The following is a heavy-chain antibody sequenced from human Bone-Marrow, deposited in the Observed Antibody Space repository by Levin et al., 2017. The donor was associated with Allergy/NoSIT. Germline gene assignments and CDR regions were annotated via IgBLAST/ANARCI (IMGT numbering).Heavy chain of an antibody. CDR1: GFTFRSYS. CDR2: ITSYSSYI. V-gene: IGHV3-21*01. D-gene: IGHD4-17*01. CDR3: ARGHGDYSSNWFDP. J-gene: IGHJ5*02. Sequence: SCAASGFTFRSYSMSWVRQAPGKGLEWVSSITSYSSYIEYADAVKGRFTISRDNAKSSLYLQMNSLRVEDTAVYYCARGHGDYSSNWFDPWGQGTLVTVSS.